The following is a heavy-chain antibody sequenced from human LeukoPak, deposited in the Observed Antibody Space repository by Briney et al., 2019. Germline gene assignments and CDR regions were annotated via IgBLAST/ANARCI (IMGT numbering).Heavy chain of an antibody. CDR3: TRDLSTPDYYYYGMDV. CDR1: GFTFSSYG. V-gene: IGHV3-49*04. CDR2: IRSKAYGGTT. J-gene: IGHJ6*02. Sequence: PGGSLRLSCAASGFTFSSYGMHWVRQAPGKGLEWEGFIRSKAYGGTTEYAASVKGRFTISRDDSKSIAYLQMNSLKTEDTAVYYCTRDLSTPDYYYYGMDVWGQGTTVTVSS.